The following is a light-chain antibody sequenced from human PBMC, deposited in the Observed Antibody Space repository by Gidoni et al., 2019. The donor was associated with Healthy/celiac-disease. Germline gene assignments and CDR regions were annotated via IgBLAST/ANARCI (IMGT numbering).Light chain of an antibody. CDR3: RRFT. CDR1: QGISNY. CDR2: AAS. J-gene: IGKJ3*01. Sequence: DIQMTQSPSSLSASVGDRVTITCRASQGISNYLAWYQQKPGKVPKLLIYAASTLQSGVPSRFSGSGSGTDFTLTISSLQPEDVETYYCRRFTFGPGTKVDIK. V-gene: IGKV1-27*01.